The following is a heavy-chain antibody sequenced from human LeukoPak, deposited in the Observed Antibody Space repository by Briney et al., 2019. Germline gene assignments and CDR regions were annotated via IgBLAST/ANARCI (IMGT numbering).Heavy chain of an antibody. CDR3: ARANSYDGSGHYYEFAY. CDR2: IYHSGST. V-gene: IGHV4-4*02. Sequence: SETQSLTCAVSGGSISSSNWWSWVRQPPGKGLEWIGEIYHSGSTNYNPSLKSRVTISVDKSKNQFSLKLSSVTAADTAVYYCARANSYDGSGHYYEFAYWGQGTLVTVSS. J-gene: IGHJ4*02. CDR1: GGSISSSNW. D-gene: IGHD3-22*01.